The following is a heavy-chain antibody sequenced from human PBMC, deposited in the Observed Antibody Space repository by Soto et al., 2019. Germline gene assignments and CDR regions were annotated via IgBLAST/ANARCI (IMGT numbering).Heavy chain of an antibody. CDR1: GFTFGSHS. Sequence: GGSLRLSCEGSGFTFGSHSMTWVRQAPGKGLEWVSAIDGNGISKYYADSVKGRFTISRDNSKNTLYLRMNSLGPEDTAVYFCAKDYEFFGNWGQGTLVTVSS. J-gene: IGHJ4*02. D-gene: IGHD3-3*01. CDR3: AKDYEFFGN. CDR2: IDGNGISK. V-gene: IGHV3-23*01.